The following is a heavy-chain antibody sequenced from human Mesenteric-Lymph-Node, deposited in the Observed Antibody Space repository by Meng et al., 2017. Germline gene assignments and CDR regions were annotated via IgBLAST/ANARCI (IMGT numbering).Heavy chain of an antibody. D-gene: IGHD3-16*01. CDR3: TRISLRSLADDN. CDR2: ISSSSSYI. J-gene: IGHJ4*02. V-gene: IGHV3-21*01. CDR1: GFTFSSYS. Sequence: GGSLRLSCAASGFTFSSYSMNWVRQAPGKGLEWVSSISSSSSYIYYADSVKGRFTISRDNAKNSLYLQMDGLRGEDTAVYYCTRISLRSLADDNWGQGTLVTVSS.